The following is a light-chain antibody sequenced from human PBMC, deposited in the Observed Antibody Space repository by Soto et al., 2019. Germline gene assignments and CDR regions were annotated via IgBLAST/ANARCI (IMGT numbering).Light chain of an antibody. CDR3: EAWDDSLNGPVV. Sequence: QSVLTQPPSASGSPGQRVTISCSGSSSNIGSNTVNWYQQLPGTAPKLLIYSNNQRPSGVPDRFSGSKSGTSASLAISGLQSDDEADYYCEAWDDSLNGPVVFGGGTKLTVL. CDR2: SNN. CDR1: SSNIGSNT. V-gene: IGLV1-44*01. J-gene: IGLJ2*01.